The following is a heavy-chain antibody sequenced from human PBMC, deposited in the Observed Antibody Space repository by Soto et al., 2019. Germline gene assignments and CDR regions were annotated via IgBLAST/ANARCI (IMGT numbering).Heavy chain of an antibody. J-gene: IGHJ6*02. D-gene: IGHD2-15*01. CDR3: ARDTLSALGYCSGGSCYHSRPPSRGLDV. CDR1: GYTFTGYY. Sequence: GASVKVSCKASGYTFTGYYMHWVRQAPGQGLEWMGWINPNSGGTNYAQKFQGWVTMTRDTSISTAYMELSRLRSDDTAVYYCARDTLSALGYCSGGSCYHSRPPSRGLDVWGQGTTVTVSS. CDR2: INPNSGGT. V-gene: IGHV1-2*04.